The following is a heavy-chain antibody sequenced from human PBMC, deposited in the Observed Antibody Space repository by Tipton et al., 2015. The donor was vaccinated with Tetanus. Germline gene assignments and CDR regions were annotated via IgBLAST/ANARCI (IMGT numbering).Heavy chain of an antibody. CDR2: ITSSGGTT. J-gene: IGHJ2*01. D-gene: IGHD2-21*01. Sequence: SLRLSCAASGFTFSNYALIWVRQAPGKGLEWVSSITSSGGTTYYAESVKGRFTSSRDNSKNTVYLQMDSLRVDDTATYFCAKDLIPDWGFDVGGRGPVVPVS. CDR3: AKDLIPDWGFDV. CDR1: GFTFSNYA. V-gene: IGHV3-23*01.